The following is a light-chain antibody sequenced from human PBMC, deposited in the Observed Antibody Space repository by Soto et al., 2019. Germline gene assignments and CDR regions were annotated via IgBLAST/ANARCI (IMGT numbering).Light chain of an antibody. CDR3: SSYTTSSTIV. V-gene: IGLV2-14*01. CDR2: DVS. CDR1: SSDVGGFNF. J-gene: IGLJ1*01. Sequence: QSALXQPASVSGSPGQSITISCTGTSSDVGGFNFVSWYQQPPGKAPKLMIYDVSHRPSGVSNRSSGSKSGNTASLTISGLQAEDEGDYYCSSYTTSSTIVFGTGTKVTVL.